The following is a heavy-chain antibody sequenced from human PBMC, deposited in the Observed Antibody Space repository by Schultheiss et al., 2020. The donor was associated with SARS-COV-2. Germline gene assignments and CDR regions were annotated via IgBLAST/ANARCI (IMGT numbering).Heavy chain of an antibody. CDR3: ARGFEYCSSTSCYTGDY. J-gene: IGHJ4*02. Sequence: GGSLRLSCAASGFTFSSYNMHWVRQAPGKGLEFVASIRSSGRDIYYADSMQGRFTVSRDNANNSLYLQMHSLRAEDTAVYYCARGFEYCSSTSCYTGDYWGQGTLVTVAS. CDR1: GFTFSSYN. D-gene: IGHD2-2*02. V-gene: IGHV3-21*01. CDR2: IRSSGRDI.